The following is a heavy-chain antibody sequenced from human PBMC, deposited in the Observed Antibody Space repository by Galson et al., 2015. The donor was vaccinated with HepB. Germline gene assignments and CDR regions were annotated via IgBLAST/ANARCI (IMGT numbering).Heavy chain of an antibody. CDR3: AREEYYYDSSIKSVHWFDP. CDR1: GFTFSSYG. D-gene: IGHD3-22*01. CDR2: IWYDGSNK. V-gene: IGHV3-33*08. J-gene: IGHJ5*02. Sequence: SLRLSCAASGFTFSSYGMHWVRQAPGKGLEWVAVIWYDGSNKYYADSVKGRFTISRDNSKNTLYLQMNSLRAEDTAVYYCAREEYYYDSSIKSVHWFDPWGQGTLVTVSS.